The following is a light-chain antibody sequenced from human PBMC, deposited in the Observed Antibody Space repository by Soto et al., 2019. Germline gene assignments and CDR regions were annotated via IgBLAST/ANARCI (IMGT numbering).Light chain of an antibody. CDR1: QTIGSY. Sequence: DLQMTQSPSSLSASVGDRVTITCRASQTIGSYLNWYKQKPGQAPELLIYAASTLQRGVPSRFSGSGSGTDFTLTIIGLQREDFAMYYCQQGYNTPRTFGQGTKVEIK. J-gene: IGKJ1*01. V-gene: IGKV1-39*01. CDR2: AAS. CDR3: QQGYNTPRT.